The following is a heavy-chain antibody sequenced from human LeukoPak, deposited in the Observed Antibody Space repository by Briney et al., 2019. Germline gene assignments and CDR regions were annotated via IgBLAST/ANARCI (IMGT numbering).Heavy chain of an antibody. CDR1: GFTFSSYA. CDR3: AREPCGGDCYWPSYYFDY. CDR2: ISYDGSNK. J-gene: IGHJ4*02. D-gene: IGHD2-21*01. Sequence: GGSLRLSCAASGFTFSSYAMHWVRQAPGKGLEWVAVISYDGSNKYYADSVEGRFTISRDNSKNTLYLQMNSLRAEDTAVYYCAREPCGGDCYWPSYYFDYWGQGTLVTVSS. V-gene: IGHV3-30-3*01.